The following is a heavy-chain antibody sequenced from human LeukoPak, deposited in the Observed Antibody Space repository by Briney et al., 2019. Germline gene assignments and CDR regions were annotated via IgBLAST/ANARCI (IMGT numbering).Heavy chain of an antibody. J-gene: IGHJ5*02. CDR2: INPSGRSA. CDR1: PYTFNKYY. D-gene: IGHD1-1*01. V-gene: IGHV1-46*02. CDR3: ARDSGVLERRNWFDP. Sequence: GASVKVSCKASPYTFNKYYIHWVRQAPGQGLEWMGVINPSGRSASYAQRFQGRVTMTRDTSASTVYMDLSSLTSDDTAVYYCARDSGVLERRNWFDPWGQGTLVTVSS.